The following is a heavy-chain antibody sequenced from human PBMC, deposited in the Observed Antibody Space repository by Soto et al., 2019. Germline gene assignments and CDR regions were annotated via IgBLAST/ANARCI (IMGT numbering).Heavy chain of an antibody. V-gene: IGHV3-11*01. CDR3: ARDGYSSGWCDY. Sequence: PGGSMRLSCAASGFTFSDYYRSWIRPAPGKGLEWVSYISSSGSTIYYADSVKGRFTISRDNAKNSLYLQMNSLRAEDTAVYYCARDGYSSGWCDYWGQGTLVTVSS. CDR2: ISSSGSTI. J-gene: IGHJ4*02. CDR1: GFTFSDYY. D-gene: IGHD6-19*01.